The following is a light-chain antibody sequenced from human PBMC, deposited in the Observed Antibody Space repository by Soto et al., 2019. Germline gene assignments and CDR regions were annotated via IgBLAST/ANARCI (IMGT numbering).Light chain of an antibody. CDR1: QTISSW. J-gene: IGKJ1*01. CDR3: QHYNSYSEA. CDR2: KAS. Sequence: DIQMTQSPSTLSGSVGDSVHITCRASQTISSWLAWYQQKQGKVPKLVIYKASTLKSGVPSRFSGSGSGTELTITISSLQPDDFETYDGQHYNSYSEAFGQGTKVEIK. V-gene: IGKV1-5*03.